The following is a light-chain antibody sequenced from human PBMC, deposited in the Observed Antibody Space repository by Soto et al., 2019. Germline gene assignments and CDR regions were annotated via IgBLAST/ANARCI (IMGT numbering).Light chain of an antibody. CDR2: GAS. CDR1: QSISSSF. V-gene: IGKV3-20*01. CDR3: QQYDNSPIT. Sequence: IVMTRTPGILSLSPGERASLSCRASQSISSSFLAWYQQKPGQAPRLLIYGASSRATGIPDRFSGTGSETDFTLTISRLEPEDFAVYYCQQYDNSPITFGQGTRLAVK. J-gene: IGKJ5*01.